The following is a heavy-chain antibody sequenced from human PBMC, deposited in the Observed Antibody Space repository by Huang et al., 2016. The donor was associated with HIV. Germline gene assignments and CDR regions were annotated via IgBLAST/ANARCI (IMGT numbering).Heavy chain of an antibody. Sequence: ASGKGLEWVGRIRSKAKSYATAYAASVKGRFSISRNDSKNTAYLQMNSLKTEDTAVYYCTRRSYVGELLSVDYWGQGTLVTVSS. V-gene: IGHV3-73*01. D-gene: IGHD1-26*01. J-gene: IGHJ4*02. CDR2: IRSKAKSYAT. CDR3: TRRSYVGELLSVDY.